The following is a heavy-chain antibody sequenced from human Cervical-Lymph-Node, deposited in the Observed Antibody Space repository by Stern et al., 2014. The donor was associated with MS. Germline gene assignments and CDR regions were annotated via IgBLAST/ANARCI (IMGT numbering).Heavy chain of an antibody. J-gene: IGHJ5*02. CDR1: GASIPSYY. V-gene: IGHV4-59*01. CDR3: ARATDL. Sequence: QVQLQQSGPGLLRPSETLPLTCTVSGASIPSYYWRWIPQPPGKGLEWIGYIYYSGTTNYNASLKGRVAISIDTSKTQFSLRLSSVTAADTAVYYCARATDLWGQGTLVTVSS. CDR2: IYYSGTT.